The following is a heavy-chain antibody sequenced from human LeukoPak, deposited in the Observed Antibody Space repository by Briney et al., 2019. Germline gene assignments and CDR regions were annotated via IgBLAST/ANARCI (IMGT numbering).Heavy chain of an antibody. CDR2: IWPGDSDT. D-gene: IGHD4-23*01. J-gene: IGHJ5*02. CDR1: GYTFTNYW. Sequence: GESLKISCKGSGYTFTNYWIGWVRQMPGKGLEWMGAIWPGDSDTRYSLSFQGQVTISADKSITTAYLQWRSLKASDTAIYYCARFYGGNLPFDPWGQGTLVTVSS. V-gene: IGHV5-51*01. CDR3: ARFYGGNLPFDP.